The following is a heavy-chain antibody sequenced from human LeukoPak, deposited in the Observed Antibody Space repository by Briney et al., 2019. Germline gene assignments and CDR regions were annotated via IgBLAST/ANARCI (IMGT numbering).Heavy chain of an antibody. Sequence: GGSLRLSCAASGFTFSSYWMSWVRQAPGKGLEWVANIKQDGSEKYYVDSVKGRFTISRDNAKNSLFPQMNSLRAEDTAVYYCARGTSGWYDFDYWGQGTLVTVSS. J-gene: IGHJ4*02. CDR2: IKQDGSEK. V-gene: IGHV3-7*01. CDR1: GFTFSSYW. CDR3: ARGTSGWYDFDY. D-gene: IGHD6-19*01.